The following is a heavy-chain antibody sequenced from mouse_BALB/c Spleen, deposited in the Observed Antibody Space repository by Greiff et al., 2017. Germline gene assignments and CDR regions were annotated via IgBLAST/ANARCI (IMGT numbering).Heavy chain of an antibody. CDR1: GFNIKDYY. J-gene: IGHJ1*01. D-gene: IGHD1-2*01. Sequence: VQLQQSGAELVRSGASVKLSCTASGFNIKDYYMHWVKQRPEQGLEWIGWIDPENGDTEYAPKFQGKATLTADTSSNTAYLQLSRLTSEDTAVYYCNPTATYFDVWGAGTTVTVSS. CDR2: IDPENGDT. V-gene: IGHV14-4*02. CDR3: NPTATYFDV.